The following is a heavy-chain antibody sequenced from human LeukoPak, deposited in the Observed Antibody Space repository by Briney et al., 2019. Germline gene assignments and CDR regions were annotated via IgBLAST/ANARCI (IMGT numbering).Heavy chain of an antibody. CDR3: ARLGSGDAFDI. V-gene: IGHV3-48*03. CDR2: ISSSGSTI. D-gene: IGHD2-15*01. J-gene: IGHJ3*02. CDR1: GFTFSSYE. Sequence: GGSLRLSCAASGFTFSSYEMNWVRQAPGKGLEWVSYISSSGSTIYYADSVKGRFTISRDNAKNSLYLQMNSLRAEDTAVYYCARLGSGDAFDIWGQGTMVTVSS.